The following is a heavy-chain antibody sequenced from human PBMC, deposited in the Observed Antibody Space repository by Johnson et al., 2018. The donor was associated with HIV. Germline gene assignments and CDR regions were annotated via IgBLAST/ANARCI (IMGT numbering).Heavy chain of an antibody. V-gene: IGHV3-66*01. J-gene: IGHJ3*02. CDR2: IYSGGST. CDR1: GFTVNSNY. CDR3: ARDDIRDGKSFDI. Sequence: EKLVESGGGLVQPGGSLRLSCAASGFTVNSNYMSWVRQAPGKGLEWVSVIYSGGSTYYADSVKGRFTISRDNYKNTLYLQMNSLRAEDTAVYYCARDDIRDGKSFDIWGQGTMVTVSS.